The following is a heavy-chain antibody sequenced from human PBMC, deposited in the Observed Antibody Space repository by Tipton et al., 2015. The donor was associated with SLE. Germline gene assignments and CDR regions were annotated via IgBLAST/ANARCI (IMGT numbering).Heavy chain of an antibody. V-gene: IGHV4-39*01. D-gene: IGHD2-8*02. CDR2: IYYTGST. CDR1: GGSINSSGYH. CDR3: TRGDSTGLDVFAI. J-gene: IGHJ3*02. Sequence: TLSLTCTVSGGSINSSGYHWDWIRQPPGKRLEWIASIYYTGSTYYNPSLKSRVTIFVDPSKNQFSLKLTSVTAADTAVYYCTRGDSTGLDVFAIWGQGTMVTVSS.